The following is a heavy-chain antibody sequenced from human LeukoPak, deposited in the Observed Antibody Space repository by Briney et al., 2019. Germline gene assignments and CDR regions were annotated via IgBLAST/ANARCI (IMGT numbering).Heavy chain of an antibody. J-gene: IGHJ4*02. CDR1: GYTFTGYY. CDR2: INPNSGGT. CDR3: ARGPTIFGVVIIPRYFDY. Sequence: ASVKVSCKASGYTFTGYYMHWVRQAPGQGLEWMGWINPNSGGTNYAQKFQGRVTMTRDTSISTAYMELSRLRSDDTAVYYCARGPTIFGVVIIPRYFDYWGQGTLVTVSS. D-gene: IGHD3-3*01. V-gene: IGHV1-2*02.